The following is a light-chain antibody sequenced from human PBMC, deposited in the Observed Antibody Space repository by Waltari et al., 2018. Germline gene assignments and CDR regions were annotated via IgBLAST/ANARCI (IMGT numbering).Light chain of an antibody. Sequence: DFQMTQSPSSLSASVGDRVTITCRASQSISTYLNWYQQKPGKAPNLLIYAASSLQSGVPSRFSVSGSGTDFTLTISSLQPEDFATDYCQQSYSPLTFGGGTKVEIK. CDR1: QSISTY. J-gene: IGKJ4*01. CDR3: QQSYSPLT. V-gene: IGKV1-39*01. CDR2: AAS.